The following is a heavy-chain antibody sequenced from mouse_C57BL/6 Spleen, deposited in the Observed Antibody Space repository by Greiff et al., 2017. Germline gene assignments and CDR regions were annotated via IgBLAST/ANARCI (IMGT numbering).Heavy chain of an antibody. Sequence: VQLQQSGAELVKPGASVKLSCKASGYTFTSYWMHWVKQRPGQGLEWIGMIHPNSGSTNYNEKFKSKATLTVDKSSSTAYMQLSSLTSEDSAVYYCARGLHDYAMDYWGQGTSVTVSS. CDR1: GYTFTSYW. D-gene: IGHD2-2*01. V-gene: IGHV1-64*01. CDR3: ARGLHDYAMDY. CDR2: IHPNSGST. J-gene: IGHJ4*01.